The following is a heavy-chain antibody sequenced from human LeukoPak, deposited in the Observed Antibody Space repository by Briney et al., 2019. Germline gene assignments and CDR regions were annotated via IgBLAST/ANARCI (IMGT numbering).Heavy chain of an antibody. Sequence: GGSLRLSCAASGFTFSSYSMNWVRQAPGKGLEWVSSISSSSSYIYYADSVKGRFTISRDNAKNSLYLQMNSLRAEDTAVYYCARGGGYYDSSGYFDYWGQGTLVTVSS. J-gene: IGHJ4*02. CDR1: GFTFSSYS. CDR2: ISSSSSYI. V-gene: IGHV3-21*01. D-gene: IGHD3-22*01. CDR3: ARGGGYYDSSGYFDY.